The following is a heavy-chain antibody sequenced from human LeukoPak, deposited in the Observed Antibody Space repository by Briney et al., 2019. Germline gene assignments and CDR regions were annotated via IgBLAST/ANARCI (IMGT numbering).Heavy chain of an antibody. CDR2: IWYDGSNK. CDR1: GFTFSSYG. CDR3: AREYYYDSSGYYWPVDY. Sequence: PGGSLRLSCAASGFTFSSYGMHWVRQAPGKGLEWVAVIWYDGSNKYYADSVKGRFTISRDNSKNTLYLQMNSLRAEDTAVYYCAREYYYDSSGYYWPVDYWGQGTLVTVSS. J-gene: IGHJ4*02. D-gene: IGHD3-22*01. V-gene: IGHV3-33*01.